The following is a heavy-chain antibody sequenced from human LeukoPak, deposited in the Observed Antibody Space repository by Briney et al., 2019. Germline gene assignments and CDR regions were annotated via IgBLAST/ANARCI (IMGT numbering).Heavy chain of an antibody. CDR3: AREGYDFWSGYRYYYHYMDV. V-gene: IGHV4-4*07. CDR2: IYTSGST. CDR1: GGSISSYY. J-gene: IGHJ6*03. D-gene: IGHD3-3*01. Sequence: SETLSLTCTASGGSISSYYWSWIRQPAGKGLEWIGRIYTSGSTNYNPSLKSRVTMSVDTSKNQFSLKLSSVTAADTAVYYCAREGYDFWSGYRYYYHYMDVWGKGTTVTVSS.